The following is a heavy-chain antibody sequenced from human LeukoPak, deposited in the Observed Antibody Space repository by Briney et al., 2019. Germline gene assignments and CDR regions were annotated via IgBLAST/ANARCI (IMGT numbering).Heavy chain of an antibody. CDR2: ISRSSNYI. CDR1: GFTFSRYS. D-gene: IGHD4/OR15-4a*01. V-gene: IGHV3-21*01. CDR3: ARRAGAYSHPYDY. Sequence: GGSLRLSCAASGFTFSRYSMNWVRQAPGKGLEWVSSISRSSNYIYYADSVKGRFTISRDNAKNSLYLQMNSLRAEDTAVYYCARRAGAYSHPYDYWGQGTLVTVSS. J-gene: IGHJ4*02.